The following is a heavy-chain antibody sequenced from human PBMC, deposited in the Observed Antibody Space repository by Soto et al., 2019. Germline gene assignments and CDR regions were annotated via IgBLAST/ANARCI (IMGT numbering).Heavy chain of an antibody. CDR3: ARGIKLRPGRNYGMDV. Sequence: SVKVSCKASGGTFSSYAISWVRQAPGQGLEWMGGIIPIFGTANYAQKFQGRVTITADESTSTEYMELSSLRSEDTAVYYSARGIKLRPGRNYGMDVWGEGTTVTVSS. CDR1: GGTFSSYA. V-gene: IGHV1-69*13. CDR2: IIPIFGTA. D-gene: IGHD5-18*01. J-gene: IGHJ6*04.